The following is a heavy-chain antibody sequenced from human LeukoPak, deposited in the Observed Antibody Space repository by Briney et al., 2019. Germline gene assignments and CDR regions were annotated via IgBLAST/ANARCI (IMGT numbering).Heavy chain of an antibody. J-gene: IGHJ6*03. D-gene: IGHD2-21*02. Sequence: SVKVSCKASGYTFTSYGISWVRQAPGQGLEWMGGIIPIFGTANYAQKFQGRVTITADKSTSTAYMELSSLRSGDTAVDYCARGLYECVTGRLRHGYYMDFWGKGTTVTVSS. V-gene: IGHV1-69*06. CDR1: GYTFTSYG. CDR3: ARGLYECVTGRLRHGYYMDF. CDR2: IIPIFGTA.